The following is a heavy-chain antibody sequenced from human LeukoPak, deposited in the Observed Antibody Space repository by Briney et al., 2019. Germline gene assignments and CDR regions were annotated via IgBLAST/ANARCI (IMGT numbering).Heavy chain of an antibody. Sequence: SVKVSCKASGFTFTSSAMQWVRQARGQRLEWIGWIVVGSGNTNYAQKFQGRVTMTRDTSTSTVYMELSSLRSEDTAVYYCARGPVAGSYYYYYMDVWGKGTTVTVSS. V-gene: IGHV1-58*02. D-gene: IGHD6-13*01. J-gene: IGHJ6*03. CDR2: IVVGSGNT. CDR1: GFTFTSSA. CDR3: ARGPVAGSYYYYYMDV.